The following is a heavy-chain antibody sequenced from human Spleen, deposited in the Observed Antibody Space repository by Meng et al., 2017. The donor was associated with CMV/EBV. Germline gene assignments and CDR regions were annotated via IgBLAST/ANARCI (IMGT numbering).Heavy chain of an antibody. CDR3: AREVWSGYYSFDY. V-gene: IGHV3-74*01. CDR1: GVTLSSYW. CDR2: INSDGSST. Sequence: AYGVTLSSYWMHWVRQAPGQGLVWVSRINSDGSSTSYADSVKGRFTIARDNDKNTLYLQMNSLRAEDTAVYYCAREVWSGYYSFDYWGQGTLVTVSS. D-gene: IGHD3-3*01. J-gene: IGHJ4*02.